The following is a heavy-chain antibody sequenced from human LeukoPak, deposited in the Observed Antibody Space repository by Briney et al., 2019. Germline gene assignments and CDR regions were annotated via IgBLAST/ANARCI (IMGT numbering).Heavy chain of an antibody. CDR2: INWKGGST. J-gene: IGHJ4*02. V-gene: IGHV3-20*01. D-gene: IGHD6-6*01. CDR1: GFTFDDYG. CDR3: ARRPYSSSSHYFDY. Sequence: GGSLRLSCAASGFTFDDYGMSWVCQVPGKGLEWVSGINWKGGSTVYADSVKGRFTISRDNAKNSLYLEMNSLRAEDTALYHCARRPYSSSSHYFDYWGQGTLVTVSS.